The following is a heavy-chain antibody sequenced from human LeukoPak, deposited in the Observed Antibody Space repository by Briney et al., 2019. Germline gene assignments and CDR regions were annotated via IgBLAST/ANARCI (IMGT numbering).Heavy chain of an antibody. V-gene: IGHV4-38-2*02. CDR2: IYHSGST. J-gene: IGHJ4*02. D-gene: IGHD6-13*01. Sequence: SETLSLTCTVSGYSISSGYYWGWIRQPPGKGLEWIGSIYHSGSTYYNPSLKSRVTISVDTSKNQFSLKLSSVTAADTAVYYCARAYGYSSSWHLGYWGQGTLVTVSS. CDR1: GYSISSGYY. CDR3: ARAYGYSSSWHLGY.